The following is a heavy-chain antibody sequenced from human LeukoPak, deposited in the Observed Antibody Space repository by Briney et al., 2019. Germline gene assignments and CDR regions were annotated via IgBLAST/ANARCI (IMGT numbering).Heavy chain of an antibody. J-gene: IGHJ4*02. V-gene: IGHV1-8*03. D-gene: IGHD2-2*01. CDR3: ARAPQIYCSSTSCSSVYYFDY. CDR2: MNPNSGNT. Sequence: ASVKVSCKASGYTFTSYDINWVRQATGQGLEWMGWMNPNSGNTGYAQKFQGRDTITRNTSISTAYMELSSLRSEDTAVYYCARAPQIYCSSTSCSSVYYFDYWGQGTLVTVSS. CDR1: GYTFTSYD.